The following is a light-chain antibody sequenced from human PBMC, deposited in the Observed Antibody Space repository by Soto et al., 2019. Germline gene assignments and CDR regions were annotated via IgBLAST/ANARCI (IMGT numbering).Light chain of an antibody. CDR3: QQYNTYWT. Sequence: DIQMTQSPSSLSASVGDRVTITCRASQSISNWLAWYQQKPGKAPSLLIFKASNLESGVPSRFNGSGSGTDFTLTISSLQPDDFASYYCQQYNTYWTFGQGTKVDIK. V-gene: IGKV1-5*03. CDR1: QSISNW. CDR2: KAS. J-gene: IGKJ1*01.